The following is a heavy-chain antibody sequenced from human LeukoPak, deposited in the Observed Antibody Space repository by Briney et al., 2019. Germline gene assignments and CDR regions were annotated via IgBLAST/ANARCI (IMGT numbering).Heavy chain of an antibody. CDR2: ISGSGVAS. J-gene: IGHJ4*02. Sequence: PGGSLRLSCAASGFTFRNHAMNWVRQAPGKGLEWVSGISGSGVASYYVDSVKGRFTISRDKSKNTLYLEMTTLRADDTAVYYCARRALNTESFQGLDYWGQGTLVTVSS. V-gene: IGHV3-23*01. CDR3: ARRALNTESFQGLDY. CDR1: GFTFRNHA. D-gene: IGHD1-26*01.